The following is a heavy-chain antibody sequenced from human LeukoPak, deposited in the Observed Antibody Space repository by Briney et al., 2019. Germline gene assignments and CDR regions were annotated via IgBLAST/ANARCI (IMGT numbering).Heavy chain of an antibody. J-gene: IGHJ4*02. CDR3: ASHHTNWGSDY. Sequence: GGSLRLSCAASGFTFSSYAMHWVRQAPGKGLEWVAVISYDGSNKYYADSVKGRFTISRDNSKNTLYLQMNSLRAEDTAVYYCASHHTNWGSDYWGQGTLVTVSS. D-gene: IGHD7-27*01. CDR2: ISYDGSNK. V-gene: IGHV3-30-3*01. CDR1: GFTFSSYA.